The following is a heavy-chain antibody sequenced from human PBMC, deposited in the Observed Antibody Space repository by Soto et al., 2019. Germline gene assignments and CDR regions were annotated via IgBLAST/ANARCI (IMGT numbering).Heavy chain of an antibody. Sequence: QVQLVESGGGVVQPGRSLRLSCAASGFTFSSYGMHWVRQAPGKGLEWVAVIWYDGSNKYYADSVKGRFTISRDNSKNTLYLQMNSLRAEDTAVYYCARGYYYGSGEKDYYYMDVWGKGTTVTVSS. V-gene: IGHV3-33*01. D-gene: IGHD3-10*01. CDR2: IWYDGSNK. J-gene: IGHJ6*03. CDR1: GFTFSSYG. CDR3: ARGYYYGSGEKDYYYMDV.